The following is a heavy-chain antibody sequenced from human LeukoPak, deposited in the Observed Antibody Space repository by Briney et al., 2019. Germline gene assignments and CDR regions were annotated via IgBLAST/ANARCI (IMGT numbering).Heavy chain of an antibody. CDR2: ISSSSSYI. CDR3: AREVDYYGSGSAGWFDP. V-gene: IGHV3-21*01. CDR1: GFTFSSYS. D-gene: IGHD3-10*01. J-gene: IGHJ5*02. Sequence: PGGSLRLSCAASGFTFSSYSMNWVRQAPGKGLEGVSSISSSSSYIYYADSVKGRFTISRDNAKNSLYLQMNSLRAEDTAVYYCAREVDYYGSGSAGWFDPWGQGTLVTVSS.